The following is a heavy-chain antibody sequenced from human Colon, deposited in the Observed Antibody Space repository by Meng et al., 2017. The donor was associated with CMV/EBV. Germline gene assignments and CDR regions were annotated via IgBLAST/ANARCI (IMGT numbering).Heavy chain of an antibody. CDR1: GGSISSSSYY. V-gene: IGHV4-39*07. Sequence: QLQLQESGPGLVKPSEPLSLTCTVSGGSISSSSYYWGWIRQSPGKGLEWIGSIYYSGSTYYNPSLKSRVTISVDTSKNQFSLKLSSVTAADTAVYYCARAAAAGEYYFDYWGQGTLVTVSS. CDR2: IYYSGST. D-gene: IGHD6-13*01. CDR3: ARAAAAGEYYFDY. J-gene: IGHJ4*02.